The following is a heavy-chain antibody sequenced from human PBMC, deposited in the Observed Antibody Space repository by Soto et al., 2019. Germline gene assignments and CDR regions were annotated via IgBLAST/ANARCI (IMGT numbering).Heavy chain of an antibody. D-gene: IGHD5-12*01. J-gene: IGHJ4*02. CDR3: AKDGGGAWLQFVDN. CDR1: GFTFEDYA. V-gene: IGHV3-9*01. Sequence: DVQLVESGGGLVQPGRSLRLSCTASGFTFEDYAMHWVRQAPGKGLEWVSGISWNSGSIDYADSVKGRFTISRDNAKKSLYLQMNSLRSDDTALYNCAKDGGGAWLQFVDNWGQGTLVTVSP. CDR2: ISWNSGSI.